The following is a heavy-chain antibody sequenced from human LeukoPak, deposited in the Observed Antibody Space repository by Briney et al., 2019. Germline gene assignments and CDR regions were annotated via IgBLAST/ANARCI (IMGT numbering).Heavy chain of an antibody. CDR1: GFTFSRYN. Sequence: GGSLRLSCAASGFTFSRYNMNWVRQAPGKGLEWVSSISSSSSYIYYADSVKGRFTISRDNAKNSLYLHMNSLRAEDTAVYYCARDYGGSSPFDYWGQGTLVTVSS. J-gene: IGHJ4*02. CDR2: ISSSSSYI. V-gene: IGHV3-21*01. D-gene: IGHD4-23*01. CDR3: ARDYGGSSPFDY.